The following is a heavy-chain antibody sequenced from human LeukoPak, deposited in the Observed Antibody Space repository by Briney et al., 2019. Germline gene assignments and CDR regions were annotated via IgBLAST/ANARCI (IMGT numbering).Heavy chain of an antibody. D-gene: IGHD3-10*01. CDR3: ARFYGSGSYSPRGDYHYYMDV. CDR1: GGSISSYY. CDR2: IYTSGIT. J-gene: IGHJ6*03. V-gene: IGHV4-4*07. Sequence: PSETLSLTCTVSGGSISSYYWSWIRQPAGKGLESIGRIYTSGITNYNPSLKSRVTMSVDTSKNQFSLKLTSVTAADTAVYYCARFYGSGSYSPRGDYHYYMDVWGKGTTVTISS.